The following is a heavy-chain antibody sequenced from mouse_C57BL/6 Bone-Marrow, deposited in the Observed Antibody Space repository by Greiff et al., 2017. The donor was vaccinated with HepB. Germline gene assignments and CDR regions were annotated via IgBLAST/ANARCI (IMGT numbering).Heavy chain of an antibody. Sequence: QVQLKQPGAELVKPGASVKLSCKAPGYTFTSYWMHWVKQRPGQGLEWIGMIHPNSGSTNYNEKFKSKATLTVDKSSNTAYMHRSSLTSEDSAVYYCARGDYDSLYFDYWGQGTTLTVSS. J-gene: IGHJ2*01. CDR3: ARGDYDSLYFDY. CDR1: GYTFTSYW. D-gene: IGHD2-4*01. V-gene: IGHV1-64*01. CDR2: IHPNSGST.